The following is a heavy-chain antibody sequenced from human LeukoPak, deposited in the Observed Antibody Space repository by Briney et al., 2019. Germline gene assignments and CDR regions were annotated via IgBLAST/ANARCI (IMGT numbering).Heavy chain of an antibody. CDR2: IYYSGST. Sequence: SGTLSLTCTVSGGSISSYYWRWVRQTPGRGLERGGYIYYSGSTNYNPSLKSRFTISVDTSKNQFSLKLSSVTAADTAVYYCAREEIRSWFDPWGQGTLVTVSS. V-gene: IGHV4-59*01. CDR1: GGSISSYY. D-gene: IGHD5-24*01. CDR3: AREEIRSWFDP. J-gene: IGHJ5*02.